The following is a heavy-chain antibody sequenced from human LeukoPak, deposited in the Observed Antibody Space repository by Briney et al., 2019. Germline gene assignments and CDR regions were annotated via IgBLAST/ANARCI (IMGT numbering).Heavy chain of an antibody. CDR3: AKAPRGNDDYFDY. V-gene: IGHV3-9*01. CDR1: GFTFDDYG. D-gene: IGHD3-16*01. CDR2: ISWNSGSI. Sequence: GRSLRLSCAASGFTFDDYGMHWVRQAPGKGLEWVSGISWNSGSIGYADSVEGRFTISRDSAKNSLYLQMNSLRAEDTALYYCAKAPRGNDDYFDYWGQGTLVTVSS. J-gene: IGHJ4*02.